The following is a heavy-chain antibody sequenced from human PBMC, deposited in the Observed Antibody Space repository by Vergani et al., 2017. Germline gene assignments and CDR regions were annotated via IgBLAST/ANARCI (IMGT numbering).Heavy chain of an antibody. J-gene: IGHJ3*02. CDR2: IIPIFGTA. V-gene: IGHV1-69*01. CDR1: GGTFSSYA. Sequence: QVQLVQSGAEGKKPGSSVKVSCKASGGTFSSYAISWVRQAPGQGLEWMGGIIPIFGTANYAQKFQGRVTITADESTSTAYMELSSLRSEDTAVYYCARSLYYYGSGSSGGAFDIWGQGTMVTVSS. CDR3: ARSLYYYGSGSSGGAFDI. D-gene: IGHD3-10*01.